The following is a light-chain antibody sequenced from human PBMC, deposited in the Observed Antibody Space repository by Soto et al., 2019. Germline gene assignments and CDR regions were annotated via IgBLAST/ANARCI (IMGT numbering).Light chain of an antibody. CDR3: QKYNNWPWT. Sequence: EIVMTQSPATLSVSPGERATLSCRASQSVSSNLAWYQQKPGQAPRLLIYGASTRATGIPARFSGSGSGTEFTLTSTSLQSEDVAVYYCQKYNNWPWTFGQGTKVEIK. J-gene: IGKJ1*01. V-gene: IGKV3-15*01. CDR1: QSVSSN. CDR2: GAS.